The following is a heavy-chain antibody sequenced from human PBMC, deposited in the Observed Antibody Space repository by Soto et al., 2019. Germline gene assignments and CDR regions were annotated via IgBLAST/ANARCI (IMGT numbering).Heavy chain of an antibody. Sequence: QITLKESGPTVVKPTQTLTLTCTFSFFSLDTSGVGVGWIRQPPGKALEWLALIYWDDDKRYNPSLNSRLTLPRDTSKNHVVHTMTNMDPVDKATYYWTRRPRESIGYLLFGYFDYWGQGTLVTVSS. CDR1: FFSLDTSGVG. CDR2: IYWDDDK. CDR3: TRRPRESIGYLLFGYFDY. V-gene: IGHV2-5*02. J-gene: IGHJ4*02. D-gene: IGHD1-1*01.